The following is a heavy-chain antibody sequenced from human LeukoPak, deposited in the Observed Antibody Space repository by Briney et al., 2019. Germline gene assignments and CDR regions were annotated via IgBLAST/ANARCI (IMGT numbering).Heavy chain of an antibody. Sequence: PSETLSLTCAVYGGSFSGYYWSWIRQPPGKGLEWIGEINHSGSTNYNPSLKSRVTISVDTSKNQFSLKLSSVTAADTAVYYCASHHDYSDYLNWFDPWGQGTLVTVSS. CDR2: INHSGST. D-gene: IGHD4-11*01. CDR1: GGSFSGYY. V-gene: IGHV4-34*01. CDR3: ASHHDYSDYLNWFDP. J-gene: IGHJ5*02.